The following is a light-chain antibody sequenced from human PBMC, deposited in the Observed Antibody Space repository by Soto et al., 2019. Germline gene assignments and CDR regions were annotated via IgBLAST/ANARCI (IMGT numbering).Light chain of an antibody. J-gene: IGKJ5*01. V-gene: IGKV1-17*01. CDR3: QQYNTYAT. Sequence: IQMTQSPSTLSASVGDRVTITCRASQGIRTDLGWYQQKPGKAPKPLIYDASTLKTGVPSRFSGSGSGSEFNFTITGLQPDDFATYFCQQYNTYATFGQGTRLEIK. CDR1: QGIRTD. CDR2: DAS.